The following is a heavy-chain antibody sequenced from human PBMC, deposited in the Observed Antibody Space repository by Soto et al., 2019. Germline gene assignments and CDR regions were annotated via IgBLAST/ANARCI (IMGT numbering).Heavy chain of an antibody. D-gene: IGHD6-19*01. V-gene: IGHV4-4*02. CDR3: ARVEHNSGWRIFEY. CDR1: GDSISNDNW. CDR2: IYHSGRT. Sequence: QVQLQESGPGLVKPSGTLSLSCAVSGDSISNDNWWSWIRQPPGKGLEWIGDIYHSGRTNYSPSLKSRVTMSVDTSKNHFSLRLESVTAADTAFYFCARVEHNSGWRIFEYWGQGSLITVSS. J-gene: IGHJ4*02.